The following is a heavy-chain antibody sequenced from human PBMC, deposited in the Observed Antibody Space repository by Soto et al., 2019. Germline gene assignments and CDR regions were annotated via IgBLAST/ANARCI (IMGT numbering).Heavy chain of an antibody. J-gene: IGHJ6*02. CDR1: GYTFTGYY. V-gene: IGHV1-2*04. Sequence: GASVKGSCKAFGYTFTGYYMLWVRQGGGQGPERMGWINPNSGGTNYAQKFQGWVTMTRHTSISTAYMELSRLRSDDTAVYYCARDFLSDIVVVPAAITYGMDVWGQGTTVTVSS. D-gene: IGHD2-2*01. CDR2: INPNSGGT. CDR3: ARDFLSDIVVVPAAITYGMDV.